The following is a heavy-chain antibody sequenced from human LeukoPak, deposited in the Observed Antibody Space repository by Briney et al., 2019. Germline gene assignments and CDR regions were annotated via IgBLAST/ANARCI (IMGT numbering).Heavy chain of an antibody. CDR1: GYTFTDHF. V-gene: IGHV1-2*02. Sequence: ASVKVSCKASGYTFTDHFIHWVRQAPGQGLEWMGWSNPNSGGTNYAQKFQGRVTMTRDTSISTAYMELSRVRSDDTAVYYCAREYSRYSGTYYDYWGQGTLVTVSS. J-gene: IGHJ4*02. CDR2: SNPNSGGT. CDR3: AREYSRYSGTYYDY. D-gene: IGHD5-12*01.